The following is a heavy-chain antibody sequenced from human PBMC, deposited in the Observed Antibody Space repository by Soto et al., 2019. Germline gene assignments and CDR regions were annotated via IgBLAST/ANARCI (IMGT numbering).Heavy chain of an antibody. D-gene: IGHD2-15*01. J-gene: IGHJ6*02. V-gene: IGHV1-3*01. CDR3: ASEYCSGGSCTLYYGMDV. CDR1: GYTFTSYA. CDR2: INAGNGNT. Sequence: QVQLVQSGAEVKKPGASLKVSCKAFGYTFTSYAIHWVRQAPGQRLEWMGWINAGNGNTKYSQKFQGRVTLTRDTSASTAYMELCSRRSEDTAVYYCASEYCSGGSCTLYYGMDVWGQGTRVTVSS.